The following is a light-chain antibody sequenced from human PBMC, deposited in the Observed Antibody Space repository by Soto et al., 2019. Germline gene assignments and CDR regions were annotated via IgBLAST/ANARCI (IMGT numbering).Light chain of an antibody. CDR1: QSISSW. CDR3: QQYNSYSSQT. CDR2: KAS. V-gene: IGKV1-5*03. Sequence: DIQMTQSPSTLSASVGDRVTTTFRASQSISSWLAWYQQKPGKAPKLLIYKASSLESGVPSRFSGSGSGTEFTLIISSLQPDDFATYYCQQYNSYSSQTFGQGTNVDIK. J-gene: IGKJ1*01.